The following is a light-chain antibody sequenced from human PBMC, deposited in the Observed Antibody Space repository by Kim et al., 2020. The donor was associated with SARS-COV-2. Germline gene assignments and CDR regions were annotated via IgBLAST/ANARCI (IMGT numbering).Light chain of an antibody. CDR3: KKYGSSIT. CDR2: DAS. CDR1: EIVARNY. J-gene: IGKJ3*01. Sequence: LSPGERATLTCRASEIVARNYVAGYQQKPGQGPRLLICDASSRATGIPDGFSGSGYGTDFTLTISRLEPEDFAVDYCKKYGSSITFGPGTKVDIK. V-gene: IGKV3-20*01.